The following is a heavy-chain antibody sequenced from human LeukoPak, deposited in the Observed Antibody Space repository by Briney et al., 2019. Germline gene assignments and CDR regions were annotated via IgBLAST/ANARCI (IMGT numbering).Heavy chain of an antibody. V-gene: IGHV1-69*13. Sequence: ASVKVSCKASGGTFSSYAISWVRQAPGQGLEWMGGIIPIFGTANYAQKFQGRVTITADESTSTAYMELSSLRSEDTAVYYCVRDGPHDYGDSDYWGQGTLVTVSS. J-gene: IGHJ4*02. CDR2: IIPIFGTA. D-gene: IGHD4-17*01. CDR3: VRDGPHDYGDSDY. CDR1: GGTFSSYA.